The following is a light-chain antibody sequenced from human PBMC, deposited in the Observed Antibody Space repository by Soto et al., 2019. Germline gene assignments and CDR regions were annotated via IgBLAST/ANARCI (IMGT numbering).Light chain of an antibody. CDR3: HQSYSTPKFT. J-gene: IGKJ3*01. V-gene: IGKV1-39*01. CDR1: QSISSY. Sequence: DSQMTQSPSSLSASVGDRVTITCRASQSISSYLNWYQQKPGKAPKLLIYAASTLQSGVPSRLSGSGSETDFTLNIISQQPEDFASYYCHQSYSTPKFTFGPGTKVEIK. CDR2: AAS.